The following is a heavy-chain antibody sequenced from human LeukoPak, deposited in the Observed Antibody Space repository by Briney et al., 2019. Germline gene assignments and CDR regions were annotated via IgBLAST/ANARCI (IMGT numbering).Heavy chain of an antibody. Sequence: GGSLRLSCAGSEFTFSSYAMSWVRQAPGKGLEWVSVISGSDGSTYYADSVKGRFTISRDNSKNTLYLQMNSLRAEDTAVFYCAKPRGEEWLVGLYDAFDIWGQGTMVTVSS. D-gene: IGHD6-19*01. J-gene: IGHJ3*02. V-gene: IGHV3-23*01. CDR1: EFTFSSYA. CDR3: AKPRGEEWLVGLYDAFDI. CDR2: ISGSDGST.